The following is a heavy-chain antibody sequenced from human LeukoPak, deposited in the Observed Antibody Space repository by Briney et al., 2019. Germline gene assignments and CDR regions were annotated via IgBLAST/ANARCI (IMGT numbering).Heavy chain of an antibody. D-gene: IGHD3-10*01. CDR1: GFTFSSYA. Sequence: GRSLRLSCAASGFTFSSYAMHWVRQAPGKGLEWVAVISYDGSNKYYADSVKGRFTISRDNSKNTLYLQMNSLRAEDTAVYYCARERPSNARDGSGKQPPREYYYYGMDVWGQGTTVTVSS. CDR3: ARERPSNARDGSGKQPPREYYYYGMDV. V-gene: IGHV3-30-3*01. CDR2: ISYDGSNK. J-gene: IGHJ6*02.